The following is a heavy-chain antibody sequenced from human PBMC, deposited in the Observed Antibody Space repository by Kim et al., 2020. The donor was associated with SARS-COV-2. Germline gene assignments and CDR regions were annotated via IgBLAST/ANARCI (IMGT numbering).Heavy chain of an antibody. D-gene: IGHD6-19*01. CDR2: SDPNSGDT. V-gene: IGHV1-2*02. CDR1: GYTFTGYY. J-gene: IGHJ3*01. CDR3: ARDARRYSRGQDAFDV. Sequence: ASVKVSCKASGYTFTGYYIHWVRQAPGQGLEWMGWSDPNSGDTNYAQKFQGRVTMTRDTTITTGYMELSRLRSDDTAVYYCARDARRYSRGQDAFDVWGQGTMVTVSS.